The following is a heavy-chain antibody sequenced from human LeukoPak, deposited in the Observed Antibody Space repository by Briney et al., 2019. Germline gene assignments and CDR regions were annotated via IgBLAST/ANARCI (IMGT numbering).Heavy chain of an antibody. Sequence: GGSLRLSCATSGFTFSSYAMSWVRQTPGKGLEWVSAISASGGSTDYADSVKGRFTISRDLSKNTLSLQMNSLRAEDTARYYCARAMPCTSTICYRFDYWGQGALVTVSS. CDR1: GFTFSSYA. J-gene: IGHJ4*02. CDR3: ARAMPCTSTICYRFDY. V-gene: IGHV3-23*01. D-gene: IGHD2-2*01. CDR2: ISASGGST.